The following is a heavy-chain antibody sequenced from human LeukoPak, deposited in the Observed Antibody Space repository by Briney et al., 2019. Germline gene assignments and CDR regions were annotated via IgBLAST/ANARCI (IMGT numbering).Heavy chain of an antibody. CDR3: AKLGYCSSSSCYLVYFDY. J-gene: IGHJ4*02. D-gene: IGHD2-2*01. CDR1: GFTFSSYA. CDR2: ISGSGGST. V-gene: IGHV3-23*01. Sequence: GGSLRLSCAASGFTFSSYAMTWVRHAPGQGLQWVSGISGSGGSTYYADSVKGRFTIPRDNSKNTLYPQMNSLRAEDTAVYHCAKLGYCSSSSCYLVYFDYWGQGTLVTVSS.